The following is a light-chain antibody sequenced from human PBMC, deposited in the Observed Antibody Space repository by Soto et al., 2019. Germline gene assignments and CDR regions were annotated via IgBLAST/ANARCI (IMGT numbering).Light chain of an antibody. J-gene: IGKJ1*01. CDR1: QVISKY. Sequence: IQLTQSPSSLSASVGDRVTITCRASQVISKYLAWYQQKPGTAPKLLIYLASTLQGGVPSRFSGSGSGTDFTLTISSLQPEDFATYYCQQSYSTLRTFGQGTKVEIK. V-gene: IGKV1-39*01. CDR3: QQSYSTLRT. CDR2: LAS.